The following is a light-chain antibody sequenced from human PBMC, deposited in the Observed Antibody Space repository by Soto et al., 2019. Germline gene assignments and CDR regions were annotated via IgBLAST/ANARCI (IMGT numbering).Light chain of an antibody. CDR3: CSYAGSSTFLYV. J-gene: IGLJ1*01. Sequence: QSALTQTASVSGYPGQSITISCTGTSSDVGSYNLVSWYQQHPGKAPKLMIYEGSKRPSGVSNRFSGSKSGNTASLTISGLQAEDEADYYCCSYAGSSTFLYVFGTGTKLTVL. CDR1: SSDVGSYNL. V-gene: IGLV2-23*03. CDR2: EGS.